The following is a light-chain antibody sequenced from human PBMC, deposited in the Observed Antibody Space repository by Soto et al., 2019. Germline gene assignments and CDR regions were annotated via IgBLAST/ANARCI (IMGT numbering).Light chain of an antibody. Sequence: QSALTQPASVSGSPGQSITISCTGTSSDVGGYNYVSWYQQQPGKATKLMIYEVSNRPSGVSNRFSGSKSGNTASLTISGLQAEEEADYYCSSYTSSSALNVFGSGTQMNV. CDR3: SSYTSSSALNV. CDR1: SSDVGGYNY. CDR2: EVS. V-gene: IGLV2-14*01. J-gene: IGLJ1*01.